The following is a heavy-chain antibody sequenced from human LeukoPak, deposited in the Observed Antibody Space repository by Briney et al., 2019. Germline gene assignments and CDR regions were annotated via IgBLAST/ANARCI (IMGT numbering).Heavy chain of an antibody. CDR3: ARDLWDYYGSGSQNY. Sequence: GASVKVSCKASGYTFTGYYMHWVRQAPGQGLEWMGWINPNSGGTNYAQKFQGRVTMTRDTSISTAYMELSRLRSDDTAVYYCARDLWDYYGSGSQNYWGQGTLVTVSS. V-gene: IGHV1-2*02. CDR2: INPNSGGT. J-gene: IGHJ4*02. CDR1: GYTFTGYY. D-gene: IGHD3-10*01.